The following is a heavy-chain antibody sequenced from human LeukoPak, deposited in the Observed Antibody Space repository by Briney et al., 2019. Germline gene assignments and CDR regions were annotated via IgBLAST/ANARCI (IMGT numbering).Heavy chain of an antibody. J-gene: IGHJ6*02. CDR3: ARDAEYYYGSGSYSSGIDV. V-gene: IGHV4-59*06. D-gene: IGHD3-10*01. Sequence: SETLSLTCTVSGGSISSYYWSWIRQHPGKGLEWIGYMYYSGSTYYNPSLKSRVTISVDRSKNQFSLKLSTVTAADTAVYYCARDAEYYYGSGSYSSGIDVWGQGTTVTVSS. CDR2: MYYSGST. CDR1: GGSISSYY.